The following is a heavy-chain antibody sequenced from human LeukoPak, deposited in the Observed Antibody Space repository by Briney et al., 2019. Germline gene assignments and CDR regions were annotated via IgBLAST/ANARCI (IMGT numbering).Heavy chain of an antibody. Sequence: PGRSLRLSCAGSGFTFDDYAMHWVRQAPGKGLEWVSGISWKSGSIGYADSVKGRFTISRDNAKNSLYLQMNSLRAEDTALYYCAKDRYYDSSGYYTDYWGQGTLVTVSS. CDR3: AKDRYYDSSGYYTDY. D-gene: IGHD3-22*01. V-gene: IGHV3-9*01. CDR1: GFTFDDYA. J-gene: IGHJ4*02. CDR2: ISWKSGSI.